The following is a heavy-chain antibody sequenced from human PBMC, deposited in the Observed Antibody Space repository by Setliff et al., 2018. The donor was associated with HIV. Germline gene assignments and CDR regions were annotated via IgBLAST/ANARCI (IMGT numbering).Heavy chain of an antibody. CDR2: IYAGDSDT. CDR3: ARGIAALTASFDS. V-gene: IGHV5-51*01. Sequence: GESLKISCKGSGYSFTSYWIAWVRQKPGKGLEWMGIIYAGDSDTKYSPSFQGQVTLSADKSISTAYLQWSSLQTSDSGMYYCARGIAALTASFDSWGQGSLVTVSS. J-gene: IGHJ4*02. CDR1: GYSFTSYW. D-gene: IGHD2-21*02.